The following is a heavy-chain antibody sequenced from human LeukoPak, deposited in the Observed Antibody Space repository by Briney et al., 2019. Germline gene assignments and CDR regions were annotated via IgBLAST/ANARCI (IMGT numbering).Heavy chain of an antibody. Sequence: SETLSLTCTVSGGSISSSSYDWGWIRQPPGKGLEWIGSIYYSGSTYYNPSLKSRVTISVDTSKNQFYLKLSSVTAADTAVYYCARHNGVIRQRGYNWFDPWGQGTLVTVSS. J-gene: IGHJ5*02. D-gene: IGHD3-22*01. CDR2: IYYSGST. CDR1: GGSISSSSYD. V-gene: IGHV4-39*01. CDR3: ARHNGVIRQRGYNWFDP.